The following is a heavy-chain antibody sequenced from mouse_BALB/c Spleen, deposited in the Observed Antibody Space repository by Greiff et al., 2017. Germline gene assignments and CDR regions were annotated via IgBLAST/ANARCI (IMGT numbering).Heavy chain of an antibody. V-gene: IGHV1S41*01. J-gene: IGHJ3*01. Sequence: DLVKPGASVKLSCKASGYTFTSYWINWIKQRPGQGLEWIGRIAPGSGSTYYNEMFKGKATLTVDTSSSTAYIQLSSLSSEDSAVYFCARRWDETWFAYWGQGTLVTVSA. CDR1: GYTFTSYW. CDR3: ARRWDETWFAY. D-gene: IGHD4-1*01. CDR2: IAPGSGST.